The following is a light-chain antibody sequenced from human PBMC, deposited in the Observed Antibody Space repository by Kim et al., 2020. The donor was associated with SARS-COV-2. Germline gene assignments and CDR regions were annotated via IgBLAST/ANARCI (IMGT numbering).Light chain of an antibody. CDR3: QQYNALPLT. CDR2: AAS. V-gene: IGKV1-16*01. Sequence: ASVGDRVTITCRASQDIRNDLGWYQQNPGRAPKSLIFAASSLQSAVPSRFSGGGSGTDFTLTITNLQPEDSATYYCQQYNALPLTFGGGTKVDIK. J-gene: IGKJ4*01. CDR1: QDIRND.